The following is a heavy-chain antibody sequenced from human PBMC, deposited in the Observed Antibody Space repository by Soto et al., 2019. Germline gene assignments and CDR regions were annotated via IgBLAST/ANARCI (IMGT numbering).Heavy chain of an antibody. CDR3: ARAGWYRFDY. J-gene: IGHJ4*02. CDR1: GFTISNYC. CDR2: INSDGTTI. Sequence: GSLRLSCAASGFTISNYCVHWVRQAPGKGLMWVSRINSDGTTINYADSVEGRFTISRDNAKNTLFLQMNSLRVEDTAVYYCARAGWYRFDYWGQETLVTVSS. D-gene: IGHD6-19*01. V-gene: IGHV3-74*01.